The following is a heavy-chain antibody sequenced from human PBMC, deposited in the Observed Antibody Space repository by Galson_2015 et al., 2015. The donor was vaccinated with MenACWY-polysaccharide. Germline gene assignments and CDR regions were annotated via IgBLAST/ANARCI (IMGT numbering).Heavy chain of an antibody. CDR2: ISWNSGTI. CDR1: GFTFDDYA. V-gene: IGHV3-9*01. D-gene: IGHD6-13*01. CDR3: AKAHSSGWYEPFDY. Sequence: SLRLSCAASGFTFDDYAMHWVRQAPGRGLEWVSGISWNSGTIVYADSAKGRFTISRDNAKNSLYLQMNSLRAEDTALYYCAKAHSSGWYEPFDYWGQGTLVTVSS. J-gene: IGHJ4*02.